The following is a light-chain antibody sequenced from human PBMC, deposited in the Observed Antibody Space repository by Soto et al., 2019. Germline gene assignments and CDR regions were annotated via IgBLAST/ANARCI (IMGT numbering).Light chain of an antibody. J-gene: IGKJ1*01. Sequence: DIQMTQSPSSLSASVGDRVTITCQASQDISNYLNWYQQKPGKAPKLLIYDASNLETGVPSRFSGSGSGTEFAFTISSLQPEDIATYYCQQYDNLLWTFGQGTKVELK. CDR3: QQYDNLLWT. CDR2: DAS. CDR1: QDISNY. V-gene: IGKV1-33*01.